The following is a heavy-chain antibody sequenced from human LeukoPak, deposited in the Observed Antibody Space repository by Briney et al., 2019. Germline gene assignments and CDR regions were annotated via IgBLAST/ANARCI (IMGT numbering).Heavy chain of an antibody. V-gene: IGHV1-2*02. CDR3: ARLPAAIFAFDY. CDR2: INPNSGGT. CDR1: GYTFTGYY. Sequence: ASVKVSCKASGYTFTGYYMHWVRQAPGQGLEWMGWINPNSGGTNYAQKFQGRVTMTRDTSISTAYMELSRLRSDDTAVYYCARLPAAIFAFDYWGQGTLVTASS. D-gene: IGHD2-2*01. J-gene: IGHJ4*02.